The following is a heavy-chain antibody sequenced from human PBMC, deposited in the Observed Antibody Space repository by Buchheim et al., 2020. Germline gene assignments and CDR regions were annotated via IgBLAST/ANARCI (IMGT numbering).Heavy chain of an antibody. V-gene: IGHV4-34*01. CDR3: ARNNGESERNYYYYYGMDV. CDR1: GGSFSGYY. Sequence: QVQLQQWGAGLLKPSETLSLTCAVYGGSFSGYYWSWIRQPPGKGLEWIGEINHSGSTNYNPSLKSRVTISVDTSKNQFSLKLSSVTAADTAVYYCARNNGESERNYYYYYGMDVWGQGTT. J-gene: IGHJ6*02. D-gene: IGHD3-10*01. CDR2: INHSGST.